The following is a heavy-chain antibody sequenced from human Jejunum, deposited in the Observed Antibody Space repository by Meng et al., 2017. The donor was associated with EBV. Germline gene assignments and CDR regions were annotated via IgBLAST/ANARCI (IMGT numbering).Heavy chain of an antibody. J-gene: IGHJ4*02. V-gene: IGHV3-21*02. CDR2: ISSGSSFI. CDR1: GFTFSSYS. CDR3: VRDSSFNVH. D-gene: IGHD3-16*02. Sequence: GQLGGSGGGLVKPGGSLRLSCAASGFTFSSYSMNWVRQAPGKGLEWVSYISSGSSFIYYADSVKGRFTISRDDAKNSLSLQMNNLGADDTAVYYCVRDSSFNVHWGQGTLVTVSS.